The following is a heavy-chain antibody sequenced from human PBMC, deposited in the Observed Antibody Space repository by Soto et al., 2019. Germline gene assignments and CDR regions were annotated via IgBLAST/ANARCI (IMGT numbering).Heavy chain of an antibody. J-gene: IGHJ5*02. D-gene: IGHD3-10*01. V-gene: IGHV4-4*02. CDR3: ARVSGSRSYYGFDP. CDR1: GGSISSSNW. Sequence: SETLSLTCAVSGGSISSSNWWSWVRQPPGKGLEWIGEIYHSGSTNYNPSLKSRVTISVDKSKNQFSLKLSSVTAADTAVYYCARVSGSRSYYGFDPWGQGTLVTVSS. CDR2: IYHSGST.